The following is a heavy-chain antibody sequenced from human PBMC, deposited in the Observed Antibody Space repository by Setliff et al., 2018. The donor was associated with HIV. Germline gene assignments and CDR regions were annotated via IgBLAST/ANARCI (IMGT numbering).Heavy chain of an antibody. V-gene: IGHV4-61*09. CDR3: ARVSYTGSSYIDY. Sequence: PSETLSLTCTVSGGSISSGGHYWNWIRQPAGRGLEWIGHVYTSGSASYNPPLKSRVTISIDTSKNQFSLQLSSVTAADTAVYYCARVSYTGSSYIDYWGQGTLVTVS. CDR2: VYTSGSA. D-gene: IGHD6-6*01. J-gene: IGHJ4*02. CDR1: GGSISSGGHY.